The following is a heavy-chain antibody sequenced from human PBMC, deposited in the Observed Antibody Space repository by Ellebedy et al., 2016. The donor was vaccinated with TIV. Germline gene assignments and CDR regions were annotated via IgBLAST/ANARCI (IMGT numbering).Heavy chain of an antibody. CDR3: AKGRSAAVDY. Sequence: PGGSLRLSCAASGFTFSSYGMHWVRQAPGKGLEWVAYIRDDGSNTYYADSVRGRLTISRDNSKNTLYLQMSSLRVNDTAVYYCAKGRSAAVDYWGQGTLVTVS. CDR1: GFTFSSYG. V-gene: IGHV3-30*02. CDR2: IRDDGSNT. J-gene: IGHJ4*02. D-gene: IGHD6-13*01.